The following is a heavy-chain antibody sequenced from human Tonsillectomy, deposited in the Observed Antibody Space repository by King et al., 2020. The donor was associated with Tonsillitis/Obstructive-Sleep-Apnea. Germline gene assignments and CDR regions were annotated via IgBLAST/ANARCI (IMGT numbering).Heavy chain of an antibody. CDR2: MYDTGST. D-gene: IGHD3/OR15-3a*01. CDR1: GGSINNNNYY. V-gene: IGHV4-39*01. Sequence: QLQESGPGLVKPSETLSLTCTVSGGSINNNNYYWAWMRQPPGKGPEWIGTMYDTGSTYYNPSLKTRVTISVDTSKNQFSLRLSSVAAADTALYYCARLSFLDYLPVYYFDYWGQGTLVTVSA. CDR3: ARLSFLDYLPVYYFDY. J-gene: IGHJ4*02.